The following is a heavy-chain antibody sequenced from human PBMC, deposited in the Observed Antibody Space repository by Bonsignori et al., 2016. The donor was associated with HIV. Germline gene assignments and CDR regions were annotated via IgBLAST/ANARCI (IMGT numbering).Heavy chain of an antibody. Sequence: GSLRLSCTVSGDSINTDYWTWIRQPPGMGLEWIGYMSSSGSSTYNPSLKSRVTISEGTPKNQFSLRLTSVTAADTAVYFCARVLSGYLYYLDSWGPGTLVTVSS. J-gene: IGHJ4*02. CDR3: ARVLSGYLYYLDS. V-gene: IGHV4-4*08. D-gene: IGHD3-22*01. CDR2: MSSSGSS. CDR1: GDSINTDY.